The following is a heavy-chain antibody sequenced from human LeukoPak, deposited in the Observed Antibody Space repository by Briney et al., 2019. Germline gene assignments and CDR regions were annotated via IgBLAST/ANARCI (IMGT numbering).Heavy chain of an antibody. J-gene: IGHJ4*02. V-gene: IGHV3-23*01. CDR2: ISGSGGST. CDR1: GFTFSSYA. CDR3: AKDPSYSGYGPDY. Sequence: GGSLRLSCAASGFTFSSYAMSWVRQAPGKGLEWVAAISGSGGSTYYADSVKGRFTISRDNSKNTLYLQMNSLRAEDTAVYYCAKDPSYSGYGPDYWGQGTLVTVSS. D-gene: IGHD5-12*01.